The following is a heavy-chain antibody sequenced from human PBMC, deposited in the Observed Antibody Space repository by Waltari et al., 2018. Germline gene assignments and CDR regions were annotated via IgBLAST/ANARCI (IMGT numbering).Heavy chain of an antibody. D-gene: IGHD1-26*01. J-gene: IGHJ3*02. V-gene: IGHV3-74*01. Sequence: EVQLVESGGGLVQPGGSLRRSCGHQGFTLGTYWSRWVRHTHGEGRVWVARIRGDGGETNYADSVSGRFTISRDNADNTLYLQMNSLRDEDTALYYCTRGWLVGAYTLIGFDRWGQGSMVVVSS. CDR3: TRGWLVGAYTLIGFDR. CDR1: GFTLGTYW. CDR2: IRGDGGET.